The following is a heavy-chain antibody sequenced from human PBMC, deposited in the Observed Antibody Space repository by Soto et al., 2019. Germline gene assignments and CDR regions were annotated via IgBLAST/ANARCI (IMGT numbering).Heavy chain of an antibody. Sequence: EVQLLESGGGLVQPGGSLRLSCAASGFTFSSYAMSWVRQAPGKGLEWVSGISGSGGSTYYADSVKGRFTISRDNSKNTLYLQMNSLRAGDTAVYYCAKGQGGDSGYDDFDYWGQGTLVTVSS. V-gene: IGHV3-23*01. CDR1: GFTFSSYA. J-gene: IGHJ4*02. CDR3: AKGQGGDSGYDDFDY. CDR2: ISGSGGST. D-gene: IGHD5-12*01.